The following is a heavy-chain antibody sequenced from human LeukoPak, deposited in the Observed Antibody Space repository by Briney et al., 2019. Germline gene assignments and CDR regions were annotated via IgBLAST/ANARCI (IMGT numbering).Heavy chain of an antibody. CDR1: GFTFSSYW. J-gene: IGHJ4*02. D-gene: IGHD4-17*01. V-gene: IGHV3-74*01. CDR2: INCDGSST. CDR3: ARDPVATVTTAFDY. Sequence: GGSLRLSCAASGFTFSSYWMHWVRQAPGKGLVWVSRINCDGSSTSYADSVKGRFTISRDNAKNTLYLQMNSLRAEDTAVYYCARDPVATVTTAFDYWGQGTLVTVSS.